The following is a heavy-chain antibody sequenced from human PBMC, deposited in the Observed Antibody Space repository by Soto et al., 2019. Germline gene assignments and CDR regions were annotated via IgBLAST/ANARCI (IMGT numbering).Heavy chain of an antibody. J-gene: IGHJ4*02. V-gene: IGHV4-34*01. CDR2: INHSGST. Sequence: QVQLQQWGAGLLKPSETLSLTCAVYCGSFGGYYWSWIRQPPGKGLEWIGEINHSGSTNYNPSLKSRVTMSVDTSKNQFSLTLSSVTAADTAVYYCARTSRFDCWGQGTLVTVSS. CDR1: CGSFGGYY. CDR3: ARTSRFDC. D-gene: IGHD6-6*01.